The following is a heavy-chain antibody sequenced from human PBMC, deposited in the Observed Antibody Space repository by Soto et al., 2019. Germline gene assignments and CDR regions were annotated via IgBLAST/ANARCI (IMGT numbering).Heavy chain of an antibody. CDR2: IWYDGSNK. D-gene: IGHD6-6*01. V-gene: IGHV3-33*01. J-gene: IGHJ4*02. CDR3: ARGLGAAARPGALDY. CDR1: GFTFSSYG. Sequence: QVQLVESGGGVVQPGRSLRLSCAASGFTFSSYGMHWVRQAPGKGLEWVAVIWYDGSNKYYADSVKGRFTISRDNSKNPLYLQMNSLRAEDTAVYYCARGLGAAARPGALDYWGQGTLVTVSS.